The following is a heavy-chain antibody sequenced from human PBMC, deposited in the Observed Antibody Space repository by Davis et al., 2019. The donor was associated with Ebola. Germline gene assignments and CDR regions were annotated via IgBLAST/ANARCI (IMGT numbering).Heavy chain of an antibody. Sequence: GESLKISCAASGFTFSSYWMSWVRQAPGKGLEWVAVIWYDGSNKYYADSVKGRFTISRDNSKNTLYLQMNSLRAEDTAVYYCARDRLRYCSSTSCRTNWFDPWGQGTLVTVSS. J-gene: IGHJ5*02. CDR3: ARDRLRYCSSTSCRTNWFDP. CDR2: IWYDGSNK. D-gene: IGHD2-2*01. V-gene: IGHV3-33*08. CDR1: GFTFSSYW.